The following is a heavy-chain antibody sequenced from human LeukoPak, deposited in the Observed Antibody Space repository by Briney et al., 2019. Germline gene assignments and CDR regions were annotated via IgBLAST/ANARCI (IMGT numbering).Heavy chain of an antibody. V-gene: IGHV3-21*01. Sequence: PGGSLRLSCAASGFIVSSYSMNWVRQAPGKGLEWVSSISGGSNYIYYADSLKGRFTISRDNAKNSVYLQMNSLRAEDTAVYYCARDRGVLRWSGVTDYWGQGTLVTVSS. D-gene: IGHD3-10*01. CDR3: ARDRGVLRWSGVTDY. J-gene: IGHJ4*02. CDR1: GFIVSSYS. CDR2: ISGGSNYI.